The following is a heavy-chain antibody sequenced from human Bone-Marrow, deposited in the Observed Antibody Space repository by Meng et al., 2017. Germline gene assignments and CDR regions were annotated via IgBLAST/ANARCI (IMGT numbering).Heavy chain of an antibody. Sequence: VQLVDSGGGLVKPGGSLRLSCAASGFTFNSYWMHWVRQTPGKGLVWVSRITNDGRNTIYADSVKGRFTISRDNAKNTLYLQMNSLRAEDTAVYYCARDSYGVHHWGQGTLVTVSS. CDR3: ARDSYGVHH. D-gene: IGHD4/OR15-4a*01. CDR1: GFTFNSYW. CDR2: ITNDGRNT. J-gene: IGHJ5*02. V-gene: IGHV3-74*01.